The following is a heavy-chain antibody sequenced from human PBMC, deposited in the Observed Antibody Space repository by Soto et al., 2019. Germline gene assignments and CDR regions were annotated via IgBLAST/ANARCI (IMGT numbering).Heavy chain of an antibody. CDR3: SRGILV. Sequence: SETLSLTCTVSGDSISSNNNYWSWIRQPPGEGLEWIGFISYSGTTSYSPSLKSRLTISVDTSKNQFSLMLNSVTAADTAVYYCSRGILVWGQGTLVTVSS. CDR2: ISYSGTT. V-gene: IGHV4-30-4*01. CDR1: GDSISSNNNY. J-gene: IGHJ4*02. D-gene: IGHD2-15*01.